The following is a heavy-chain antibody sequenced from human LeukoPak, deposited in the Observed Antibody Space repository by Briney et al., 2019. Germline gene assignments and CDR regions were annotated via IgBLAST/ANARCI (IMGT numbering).Heavy chain of an antibody. CDR3: ARDYYDSSGQGYFQH. D-gene: IGHD3-22*01. CDR2: IDWDDDK. J-gene: IGHJ1*01. V-gene: IGHV2-70*11. CDR1: GFSLSTSGMC. Sequence: SGPALVKPTQTLTLTCTFSGFSLSTSGMCVSGIRQPPGKALEWLARIDWDDDKYYSTSLKTRLTISKDTSKNQVVLTMTNIDPVDTATYYCARDYYDSSGQGYFQHWGQGTLVTVSS.